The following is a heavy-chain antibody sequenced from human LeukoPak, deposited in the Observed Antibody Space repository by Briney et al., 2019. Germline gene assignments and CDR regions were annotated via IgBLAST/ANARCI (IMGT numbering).Heavy chain of an antibody. CDR2: INHSGST. D-gene: IGHD5-24*01. V-gene: IGHV4-34*01. CDR1: GFTFSSYG. J-gene: IGHJ6*04. Sequence: GSLRLSCAASGFTFSSYGMTWVRQPPGKGLEWIGEINHSGSTNYNPSLKSRVTISVDTSKNQFSLKLSSVTAADTAVYYCARHRRFNYLDVWGKGTTVTISS. CDR3: ARHRRFNYLDV.